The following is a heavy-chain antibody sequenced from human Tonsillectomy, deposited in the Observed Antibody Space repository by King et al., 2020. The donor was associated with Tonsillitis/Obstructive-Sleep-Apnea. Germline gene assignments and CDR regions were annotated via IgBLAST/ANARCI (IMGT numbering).Heavy chain of an antibody. D-gene: IGHD2-21*01. J-gene: IGHJ4*02. CDR1: GFTFNNAW. CDR2: IKSKTHGGTT. V-gene: IGHV3-15*01. Sequence: VQLVESGGGLVKPGGSLRLSCAASGFTFNNAWMTWVRQAPGKGLEWVGRIKSKTHGGTTDYAAPVKGRFTISRDDSKNTLYLQMNSLKTEDTAVYYCTTMLVWWCDYWGQGTLVTVSS. CDR3: TTMLVWWCDY.